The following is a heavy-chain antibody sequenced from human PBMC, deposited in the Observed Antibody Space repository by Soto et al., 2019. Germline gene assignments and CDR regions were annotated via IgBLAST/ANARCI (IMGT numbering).Heavy chain of an antibody. CDR3: ARGKNVDIVATSHYYYYGMDV. J-gene: IGHJ6*02. CDR1: GYTFTSYG. D-gene: IGHD5-12*01. Sequence: QVQLVQSGAEVKKPGASVKVSCKASGYTFTSYGISWVRQAPGQGLEWMGWISAYNGNTNYAQKLQGRVTMTTDTPTXXAXMXLRRLRSDDTAVYYCARGKNVDIVATSHYYYYGMDVWGQGTTVTVSS. V-gene: IGHV1-18*01. CDR2: ISAYNGNT.